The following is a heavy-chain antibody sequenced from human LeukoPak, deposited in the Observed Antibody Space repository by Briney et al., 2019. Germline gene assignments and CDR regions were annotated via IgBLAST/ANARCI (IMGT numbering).Heavy chain of an antibody. Sequence: ASVKVSCKASGYTFTGYYMHWVRQAPGQGLEWMGWINPNSGGTNYAQKFQGRVTMTRDTSISTAYMELSRLRSDDTAVYYCARAVSSSWSLYYYYYGMDVWGQGTTVTVSS. J-gene: IGHJ6*02. CDR3: ARAVSSSWSLYYYYYGMDV. CDR2: INPNSGGT. CDR1: GYTFTGYY. V-gene: IGHV1-2*02. D-gene: IGHD6-13*01.